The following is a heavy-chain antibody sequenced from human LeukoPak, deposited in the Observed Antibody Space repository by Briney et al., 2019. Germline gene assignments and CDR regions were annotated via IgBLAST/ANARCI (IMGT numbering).Heavy chain of an antibody. D-gene: IGHD3-22*01. Sequence: GGSLRLPCAASGITFGTYWMHWVRQAPGKGLVWVSRINSDGSTTSYVDSVEGRFTISRDNAKNTLYLQMNSLRAEDTAVYYCARAGTVVDYDPSDAFDVWGQGTMVTVSS. CDR3: ARAGTVVDYDPSDAFDV. CDR1: GITFGTYW. CDR2: INSDGSTT. J-gene: IGHJ3*01. V-gene: IGHV3-74*01.